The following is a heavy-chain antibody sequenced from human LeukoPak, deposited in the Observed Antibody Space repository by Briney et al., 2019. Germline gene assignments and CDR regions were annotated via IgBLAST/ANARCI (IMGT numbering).Heavy chain of an antibody. J-gene: IGHJ6*03. CDR1: GGSISSYY. D-gene: IGHD3-10*01. V-gene: IGHV4-59*12. CDR3: ARRRDYYGSGSYRYYYYYMDV. CDR2: IYYSGST. Sequence: SETLSLTCTVSGGSISSYYWSWIRQPPGKGLEWIGYIYYSGSTNYNPSLKSRVTISVDTSKNQFSLKLSSVTAADTAVYHCARRRDYYGSGSYRYYYYYMDVWGKGTTVTISS.